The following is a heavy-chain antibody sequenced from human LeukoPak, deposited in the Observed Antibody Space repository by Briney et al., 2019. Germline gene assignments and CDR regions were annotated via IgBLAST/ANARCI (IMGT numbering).Heavy chain of an antibody. CDR3: AKSRSVAGHGGDAFDI. V-gene: IGHV3-9*03. J-gene: IGHJ3*02. CDR2: ISWNSGSI. CDR1: GFTFDDYA. D-gene: IGHD6-19*01. Sequence: AGGSLRLSCAASGFTFDDYAMHWVRQAPGKGLEGVSGISWNSGSIGYADSVKGRFTISRDNAKNSLYLQMNSLRAEDMALYYCAKSRSVAGHGGDAFDIWGQGTMVTVSS.